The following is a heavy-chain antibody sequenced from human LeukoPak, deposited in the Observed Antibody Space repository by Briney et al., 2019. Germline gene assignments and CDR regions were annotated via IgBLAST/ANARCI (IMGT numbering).Heavy chain of an antibody. Sequence: GGSLRLSCAASGFTFSSYAMSWVRQAPGKGLEWVSAISGSGGSTYYADSVKGRFTISRDNSKNTLYLQMSSLRAEDTAVYYCAKDPFFGVVIIYYFDYWGQGTLVTVSS. CDR3: AKDPFFGVVIIYYFDY. J-gene: IGHJ4*02. D-gene: IGHD3-3*01. CDR2: ISGSGGST. CDR1: GFTFSSYA. V-gene: IGHV3-23*01.